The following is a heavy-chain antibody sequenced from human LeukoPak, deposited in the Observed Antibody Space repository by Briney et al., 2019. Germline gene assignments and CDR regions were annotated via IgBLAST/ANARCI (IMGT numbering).Heavy chain of an antibody. V-gene: IGHV3-30-3*01. Sequence: GGSLRLSCAASGFTFSSYAMHWVRQAPGKGLEWVAVISYDGSNKYYADSVKGRFTISRDNSKNTLYLQMNSLRAEDTAVYYCARTPNCDSSPFDYWGQGTLVTVSS. CDR2: ISYDGSNK. CDR1: GFTFSSYA. CDR3: ARTPNCDSSPFDY. J-gene: IGHJ4*02. D-gene: IGHD7-27*01.